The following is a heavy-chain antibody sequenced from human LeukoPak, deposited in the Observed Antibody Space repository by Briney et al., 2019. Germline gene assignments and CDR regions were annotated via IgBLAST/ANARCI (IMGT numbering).Heavy chain of an antibody. CDR1: GFTFSSYS. V-gene: IGHV3-48*04. D-gene: IGHD3-3*01. CDR2: ISSSGSTI. CDR3: ARGSRFGVVGRDAFDI. J-gene: IGHJ3*02. Sequence: PGGSLRLSCAASGFTFSSYSMNWVRQAPGKGLEWVSYISSSGSTIYYADSVKGRFTISRDNAKNSLYLQMNSLRAEDTAVYYCARGSRFGVVGRDAFDIWGQGTVVTVSS.